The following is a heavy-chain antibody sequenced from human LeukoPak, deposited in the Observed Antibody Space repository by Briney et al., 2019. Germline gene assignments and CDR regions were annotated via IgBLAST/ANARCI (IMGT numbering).Heavy chain of an antibody. CDR1: GFTFSSYG. Sequence: GGTLRLSCAASGFTFSSYGMSWVRQAPGKGLEWVSAISGSGGSTYYADSVKGRFTISRDNSKDTLYLQMNSLRAEDTAVYYCAKGQLDYYDSSGYYYESGYWGQGTLVTVSS. D-gene: IGHD3-22*01. J-gene: IGHJ4*02. CDR2: ISGSGGST. V-gene: IGHV3-23*01. CDR3: AKGQLDYYDSSGYYYESGY.